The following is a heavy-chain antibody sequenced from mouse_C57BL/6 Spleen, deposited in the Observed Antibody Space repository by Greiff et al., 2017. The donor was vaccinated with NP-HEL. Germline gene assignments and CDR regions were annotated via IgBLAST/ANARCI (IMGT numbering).Heavy chain of an antibody. CDR1: GYTFTSYW. CDR3: ARRDRFFYYAMDY. Sequence: VQLQQPGAELVKPGASVKLSCKASGYTFTSYWMQWVKQRPGQGLEWIGEIDPSDSYTNYNQKFKGKATLTVDTSSSTAYMQLSSLTSEDSAVYYCARRDRFFYYAMDYWGQGTSVTVSS. V-gene: IGHV1-50*01. CDR2: IDPSDSYT. J-gene: IGHJ4*01.